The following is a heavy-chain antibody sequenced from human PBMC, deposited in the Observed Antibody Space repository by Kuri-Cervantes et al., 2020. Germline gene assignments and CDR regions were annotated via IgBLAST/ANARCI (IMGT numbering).Heavy chain of an antibody. CDR3: ARSEEEVIYGDSGYYFDY. CDR2: IYYSGST. D-gene: IGHD4-17*01. Sequence: GSLRLSCTVSGGSISSYYWSWIRQPPGKGLEWIGYIYYSGSTNYNPSLKSRVTISVDTSKNQFSLKLSSVTAADTAVYYCARSEEEVIYGDSGYYFDYWGQGTLVTVSS. J-gene: IGHJ4*02. CDR1: GGSISSYY. V-gene: IGHV4-59*01.